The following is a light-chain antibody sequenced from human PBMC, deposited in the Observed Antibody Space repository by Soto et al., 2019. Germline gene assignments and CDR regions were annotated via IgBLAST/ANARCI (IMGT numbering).Light chain of an antibody. CDR2: GTS. J-gene: IGKJ1*01. Sequence: EIVLTQSPGTLSLSPGERATLSCRASQSVSSSYLAWYQQKPGQAPRLLIYGTSSRATAIADRFSGSGSGTYFTLIISRLEPEDSAVYYCQQYGSSSWTFGQGTKVEIK. CDR1: QSVSSSY. CDR3: QQYGSSSWT. V-gene: IGKV3-20*01.